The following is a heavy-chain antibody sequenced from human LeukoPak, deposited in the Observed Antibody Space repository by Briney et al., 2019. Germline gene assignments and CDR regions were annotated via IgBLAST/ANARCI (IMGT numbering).Heavy chain of an antibody. CDR3: VRESVRDYYFDY. CDR2: IRSKALYGTS. V-gene: IGHV3-49*04. D-gene: IGHD3-10*02. Sequence: GRSLRLSCTGSGFRFGGYALSWVRQAPGKGLEWVGFIRSKALYGTSEYAASVEGRFTISRDDSNNIAYLQMNSLKTEDTAVYFCVRESVRDYYFDYWGQGILVTVSS. CDR1: GFRFGGYA. J-gene: IGHJ4*02.